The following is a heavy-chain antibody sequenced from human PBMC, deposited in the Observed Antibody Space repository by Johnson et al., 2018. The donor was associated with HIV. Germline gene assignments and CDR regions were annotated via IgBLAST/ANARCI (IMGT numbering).Heavy chain of an antibody. V-gene: IGHV3-20*04. CDR2: INWNGGST. J-gene: IGHJ3*02. D-gene: IGHD3-16*01. Sequence: VQLLESGGGVVQPGGSLRLSCAASGFTFDEFDDYGMSWVRQAPGKGLEWVSGINWNGGSTGYADSVKGRFTISRDNSKNTLYLQMNSLRAEDTAVYYCAREGVYAFDIWGQGTMVTVSS. CDR1: GFTFDEFDDYG. CDR3: AREGVYAFDI.